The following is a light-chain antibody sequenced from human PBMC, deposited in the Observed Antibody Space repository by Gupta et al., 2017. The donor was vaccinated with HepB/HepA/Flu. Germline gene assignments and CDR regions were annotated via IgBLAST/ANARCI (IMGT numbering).Light chain of an antibody. J-gene: IGKJ4*01. CDR2: GAS. Sequence: DIRMTQSPSSLSASVGDRVTIICRASQTISTYLNWYQQKPGKAPKPLIYGASSLQSGVPSRFSGYGSGTDFTLTISSLQPEDFATYYCQQSHSTPVTFGGGTKVEIK. CDR3: QQSHSTPVT. CDR1: QTISTY. V-gene: IGKV1-39*01.